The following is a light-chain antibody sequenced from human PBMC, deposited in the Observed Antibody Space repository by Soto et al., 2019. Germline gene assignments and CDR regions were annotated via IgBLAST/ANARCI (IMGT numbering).Light chain of an antibody. CDR1: SSDVGSYNL. CDR2: EVT. J-gene: IGLJ2*01. V-gene: IGLV2-23*02. CDR3: CSYAGSSTYVV. Sequence: QSALTQPASESGSPGQSITISCTGTSSDVGSYNLVSWYEQHPGKAPKLMIYEVTKRPSGVSNRLSGSKSGNTASLTISGLQAEDEADYYCCSYAGSSTYVVFGGGTKLTVL.